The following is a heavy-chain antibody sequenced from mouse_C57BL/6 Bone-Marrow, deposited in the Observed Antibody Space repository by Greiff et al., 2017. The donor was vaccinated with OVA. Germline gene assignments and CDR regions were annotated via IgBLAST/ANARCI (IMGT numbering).Heavy chain of an antibody. CDR3: ARSLLRYPWYFDV. D-gene: IGHD1-1*01. CDR1: GYTFTDYN. V-gene: IGHV1-22*01. J-gene: IGHJ1*03. CDR2: INPNNGGT. Sequence: EVQLVESGPELVKPGASVKMSCKASGYTFTDYNMHWVKQSHGKSLEWIGYINPNNGGTSYNQKFKGKATLTVNKYSSTAYMELRSLTSEESAVYYCARSLLRYPWYFDVWGTGTTVTVSS.